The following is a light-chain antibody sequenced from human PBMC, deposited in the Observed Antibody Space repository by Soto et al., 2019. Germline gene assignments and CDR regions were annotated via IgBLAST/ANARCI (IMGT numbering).Light chain of an antibody. V-gene: IGLV1-51*01. J-gene: IGLJ2*01. CDR2: DNN. CDR1: SSNIGSNF. CDR3: GAWDSSLKVVV. Sequence: QSALTQPPSVSAAPGQKVTISCSGSSSNIGSNFVSWYQLLPGTAPKLLIYDNNKRPSGIPDRFSGSKSGTSATLGITGLQTGDEADYFCGAWDSSLKVVVFGGGTKVTVL.